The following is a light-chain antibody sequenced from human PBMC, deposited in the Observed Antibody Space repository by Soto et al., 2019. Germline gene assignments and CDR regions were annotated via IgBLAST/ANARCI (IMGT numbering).Light chain of an antibody. J-gene: IGKJ1*01. CDR3: QQYNTYSGT. V-gene: IGKV1-5*01. CDR2: DVS. Sequence: DIQMTQSPSTLCASVGDRVTITCRASQSISSWLAWYQQKPGKAPKLLIYDVSSLESGVPSRFSGSGTGREFTLIISSLEPDDFASYYSQQYNTYSGTFGPGTKV. CDR1: QSISSW.